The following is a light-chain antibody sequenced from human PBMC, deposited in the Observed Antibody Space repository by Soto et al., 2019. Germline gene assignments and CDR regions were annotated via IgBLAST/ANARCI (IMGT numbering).Light chain of an antibody. J-gene: IGKJ1*01. CDR3: HQRQSWPRT. CDR1: QYINTR. CDR2: QTS. Sequence: ESVLAQSPATLSSFPGERVARSCRASQYINTRLAWYQHRPGQAPRLLIYQTSIRAAGIPARFSASGSGTDFTLTISDVQPEDFALYYCHQRQSWPRTFGQGTKVDIK. V-gene: IGKV3-11*01.